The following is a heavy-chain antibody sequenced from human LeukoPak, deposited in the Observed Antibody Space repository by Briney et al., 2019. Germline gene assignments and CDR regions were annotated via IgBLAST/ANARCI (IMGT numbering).Heavy chain of an antibody. CDR1: GGSISSGSYY. V-gene: IGHV4-39*01. CDR2: IDYSGTT. Sequence: PSETLSLTCTVSGGSISSGSYYWGWIRQPPGKVVGWIGSIDYSGTTYYNPSLKSRVTISVDTSKNQFSLKLSSVTAADTALYYCARRGQAAGSKGAFDYWGQGTLVTVSS. CDR3: ARRGQAAGSKGAFDY. D-gene: IGHD6-13*01. J-gene: IGHJ4*02.